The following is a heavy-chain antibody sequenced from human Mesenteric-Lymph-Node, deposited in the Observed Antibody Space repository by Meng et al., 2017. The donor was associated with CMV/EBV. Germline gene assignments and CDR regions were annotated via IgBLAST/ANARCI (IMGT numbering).Heavy chain of an antibody. Sequence: GESLKISCVASGFTFTSYSMNWVRQAPGKGLEWVSSISSSSNYIYYGDSVKGRFTISRDSAKNSLYLQMNSLRAEDTAVYYCARGADSSGWYVGSDYWGQGTLVTVSS. V-gene: IGHV3-21*01. CDR3: ARGADSSGWYVGSDY. CDR1: GFTFTSYS. CDR2: ISSSSNYI. J-gene: IGHJ4*02. D-gene: IGHD6-19*01.